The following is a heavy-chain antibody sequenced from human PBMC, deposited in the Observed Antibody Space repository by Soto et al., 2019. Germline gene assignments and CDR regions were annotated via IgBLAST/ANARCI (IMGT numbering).Heavy chain of an antibody. CDR2: ISTYSGDT. CDR3: SRQHGPTTSGNWFDP. V-gene: IGHV1-18*01. D-gene: IGHD5-12*01. CDR1: GYTFFTYD. Sequence: QVHLVQSGVEVKTPGASVKVSCQASGYTFFTYDISWVRQAPGQGLEWMGWISTYSGDTKYAQKFQGRVTMTTDTSTTTAYLGLRSLRSDDTAVYYCSRQHGPTTSGNWFDPWGQGNLVTVSS. J-gene: IGHJ5*02.